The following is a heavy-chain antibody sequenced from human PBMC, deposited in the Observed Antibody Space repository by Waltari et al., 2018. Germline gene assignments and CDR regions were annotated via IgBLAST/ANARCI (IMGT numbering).Heavy chain of an antibody. Sequence: QVQLVESGGGVVQPGRSLRLSCADSRFSLTTYGMHWVRQAPGKGLEWVAFISSDGSYEYYPDAVKGRFTISRDNSKTTVFLQMNSLRDGDTAVYYCATRDILGGSQNYYYYGMDVWGQGTRVTVSS. V-gene: IGHV3-30*03. J-gene: IGHJ6*02. CDR3: ATRDILGGSQNYYYYGMDV. D-gene: IGHD1-26*01. CDR2: ISSDGSYE. CDR1: RFSLTTYG.